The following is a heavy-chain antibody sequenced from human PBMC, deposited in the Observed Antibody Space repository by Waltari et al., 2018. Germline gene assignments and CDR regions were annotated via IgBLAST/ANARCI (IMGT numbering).Heavy chain of an antibody. CDR2: IYYSGST. V-gene: IGHV4-59*01. J-gene: IGHJ4*02. D-gene: IGHD3-9*01. CDR1: GGSISSYY. CDR3: ARGAEYYDILTGYPYYFDY. Sequence: QVQLQESGPGLVKPSETLSLTCTVSGGSISSYYWSWIRQPPGKGLEWIGYIYYSGSTNYNPSLKSRVTISVDTSKNQFSLKLSSVTAADTAVYYCARGAEYYDILTGYPYYFDYWGQGTLVTVSS.